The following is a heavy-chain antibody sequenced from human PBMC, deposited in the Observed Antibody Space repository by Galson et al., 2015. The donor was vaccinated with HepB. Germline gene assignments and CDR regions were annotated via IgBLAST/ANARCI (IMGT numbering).Heavy chain of an antibody. V-gene: IGHV1-46*03. CDR1: GYIFATYF. CDR2: IDPSNAAT. J-gene: IGHJ4*02. D-gene: IGHD2-2*01. CDR3: AREAPGTLYFDY. Sequence: SVKVSCKASGYIFATYFLDWVRQAPGQGLEYVGMIDPSNAATNFAQRFQGRVTMTRDTSTSTVYMDLSGLTSEDTAVYYCAREAPGTLYFDYWGQGTLVTVSS.